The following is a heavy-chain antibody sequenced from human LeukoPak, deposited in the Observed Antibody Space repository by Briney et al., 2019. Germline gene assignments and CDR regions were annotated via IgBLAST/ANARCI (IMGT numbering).Heavy chain of an antibody. V-gene: IGHV3-23*01. D-gene: IGHD3-3*01. Sequence: PGGSLRLSCAASGFTFSSYAMSWVRQAPGKGLEWVSAISGSGGSTYYAGSVKGRFTISRDNSKNTLYLQMNSLRAEDTAVYYCAKDGEGFYYFDYWGQGTLVTVSS. J-gene: IGHJ4*02. CDR2: ISGSGGST. CDR1: GFTFSSYA. CDR3: AKDGEGFYYFDY.